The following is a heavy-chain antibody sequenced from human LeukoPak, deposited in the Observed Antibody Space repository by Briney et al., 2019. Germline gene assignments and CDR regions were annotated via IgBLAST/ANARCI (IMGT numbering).Heavy chain of an antibody. J-gene: IGHJ4*02. D-gene: IGHD3-10*01. Sequence: SQTLSLTCAVSGGSISSGGYSWSWIRRPPGKGLEWIGYIYHSGSTYYNPSLKSRVTISVDRSKNQFSLKLSSVTAADTAVYYCARVLVTMVRGVIINPPLFDYWGQGTLVTVSS. CDR1: GGSISSGGYS. V-gene: IGHV4-30-2*01. CDR3: ARVLVTMVRGVIINPPLFDY. CDR2: IYHSGST.